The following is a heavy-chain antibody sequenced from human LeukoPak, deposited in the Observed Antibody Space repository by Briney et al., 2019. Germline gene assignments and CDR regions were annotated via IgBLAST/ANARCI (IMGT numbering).Heavy chain of an antibody. CDR3: ARDGLNRGKHLYYYDSSGSYYYYYYMDV. Sequence: GASVTVSCKASGYTFTGYYMHWVQQAPGQGLEWMGRINPNSGGTNYAQKFQGRVTMTRDTSISTAYMELSRLRSDDTAVYYCARDGLNRGKHLYYYDSSGSYYYYYYMDVWGKGTTVTVSS. CDR1: GYTFTGYY. J-gene: IGHJ6*03. V-gene: IGHV1-2*06. D-gene: IGHD3-22*01. CDR2: INPNSGGT.